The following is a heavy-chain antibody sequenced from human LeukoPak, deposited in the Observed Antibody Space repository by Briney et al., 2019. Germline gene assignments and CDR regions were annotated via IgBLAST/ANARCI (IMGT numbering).Heavy chain of an antibody. Sequence: GGSLRLSCAASGFTFTNAWMSWVRQVPGKGLEWVAYISNSAILYADSVKGRFTISRDNARNSLYLQMNSLRAEDTAVYYCAINGCYRGVCDFDVWGQGTMVTVSS. D-gene: IGHD2-21*01. CDR3: AINGCYRGVCDFDV. J-gene: IGHJ3*01. CDR2: ISNSAI. V-gene: IGHV3-48*01. CDR1: GFTFTNAW.